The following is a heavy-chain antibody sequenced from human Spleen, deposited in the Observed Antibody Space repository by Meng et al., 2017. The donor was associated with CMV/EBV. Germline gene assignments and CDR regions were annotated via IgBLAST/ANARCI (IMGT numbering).Heavy chain of an antibody. CDR3: AKDNWNYRSYFDY. J-gene: IGHJ4*02. V-gene: IGHV3-30*04. CDR1: GFTFSHYA. CDR2: VSFDGSIN. Sequence: GESLKISCTTSGFTFSHYAIHWGRQRPGKGLEWVAAVSFDGSINYYADSVKGRFTISRDNSKNTLYLQMNSLRAEDTAVYYCAKDNWNYRSYFDYWGQGTLVTVSS. D-gene: IGHD1-7*01.